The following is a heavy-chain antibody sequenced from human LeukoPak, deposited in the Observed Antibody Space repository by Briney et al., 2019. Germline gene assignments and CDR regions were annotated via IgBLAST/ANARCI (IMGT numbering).Heavy chain of an antibody. Sequence: ASVKVSCKASGYAFTNYAFSWVRQAPGQGLEWMGWINTNNGNTNYVKRLQGRVTMTTDTSTTTAYMELRSLISDDTAVYYCAREREETYGSGSYTFDHWGQGTLVTVSS. J-gene: IGHJ4*02. CDR3: AREREETYGSGSYTFDH. CDR2: INTNNGNT. V-gene: IGHV1-18*01. D-gene: IGHD3-10*01. CDR1: GYAFTNYA.